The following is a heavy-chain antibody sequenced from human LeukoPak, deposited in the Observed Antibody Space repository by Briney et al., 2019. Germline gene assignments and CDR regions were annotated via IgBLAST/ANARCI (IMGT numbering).Heavy chain of an antibody. CDR2: ISYDGSNK. V-gene: IGHV3-30-3*01. CDR3: ARAYYDILTGYLGLGLDY. J-gene: IGHJ4*02. Sequence: PGGSLRLSCAASGFPFSRYAVHWVRQAPGKGLEWVAVISYDGSNKYYADSVKGRFTISRDNSKNTLYLQMNSLRAEDTAVYYCARAYYDILTGYLGLGLDYWGQGTLVTVSS. D-gene: IGHD3-9*01. CDR1: GFPFSRYA.